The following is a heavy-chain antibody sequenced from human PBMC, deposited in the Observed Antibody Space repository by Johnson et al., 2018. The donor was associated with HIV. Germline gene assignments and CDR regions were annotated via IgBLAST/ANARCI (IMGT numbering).Heavy chain of an antibody. CDR2: IKQDGSEK. Sequence: DVQLVESGGGLVKPGGSLRLSCAASGFTFSNAWMSWVRQAPGKGLEWVANIKQDGSEKYYVDSVKGRFTISRDNAKNSLYLQMNSLRAEDTAVYYCARDRHDSSGYYWSMGDAFDIWGQGTMVTVSS. V-gene: IGHV3-7*01. CDR1: GFTFSNAW. J-gene: IGHJ3*02. D-gene: IGHD3-22*01. CDR3: ARDRHDSSGYYWSMGDAFDI.